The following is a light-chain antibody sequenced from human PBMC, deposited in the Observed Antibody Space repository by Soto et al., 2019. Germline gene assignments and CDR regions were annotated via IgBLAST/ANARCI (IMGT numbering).Light chain of an antibody. V-gene: IGKV3-15*01. Sequence: VVMTQSPATLSVSPGDGVTLSCRASQSLTSNLAWYQHKVGQAPRLLIYGGSVRATGVPARFSGRGSGAEFSLTISSLQSEDCAIYYCQQYHTWPITFGGGTKVEIK. CDR1: QSLTSN. CDR2: GGS. CDR3: QQYHTWPIT. J-gene: IGKJ4*01.